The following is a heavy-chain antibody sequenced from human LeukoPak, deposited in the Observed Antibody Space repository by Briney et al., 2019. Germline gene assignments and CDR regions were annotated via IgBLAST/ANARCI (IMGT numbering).Heavy chain of an antibody. CDR1: GGTFSSYA. V-gene: IGHV1-69*13. CDR2: IIPIFGTA. Sequence: SVEVSCKASGGTFSSYAISWVRQAPGQGLEWMGGIIPIFGTANYAQKFQGRVTITADESTSTAYMELSSLRSEDTAVYYCALELRNRALDYWGQGTLVTVSS. D-gene: IGHD1-7*01. J-gene: IGHJ4*02. CDR3: ALELRNRALDY.